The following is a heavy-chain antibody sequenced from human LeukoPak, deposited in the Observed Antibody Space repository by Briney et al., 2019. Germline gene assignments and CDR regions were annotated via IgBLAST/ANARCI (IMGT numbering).Heavy chain of an antibody. D-gene: IGHD3-10*01. J-gene: IGHJ2*01. V-gene: IGHV3-30*02. CDR1: GFSFSDYG. CDR2: IRHDGNKK. CDR3: VRQGGRDPYGRNWYLGL. Sequence: GGSLRLSCGASGFSFSDYGMHWVRQAPGKGLEWVAFIRHDGNKKYLPDSMKGRFSVSRDSSNNTLYLQMNSLRPDDTALYSCVRQGGRDPYGRNWYLGLWGRGTLVTVSS.